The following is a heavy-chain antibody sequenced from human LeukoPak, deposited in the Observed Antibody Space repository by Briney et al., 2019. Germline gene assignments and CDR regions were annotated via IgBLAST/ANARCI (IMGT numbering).Heavy chain of an antibody. CDR1: GYTFTGYY. CDR3: ARDLGDSSSSNY. V-gene: IGHV1-2*02. D-gene: IGHD6-6*01. Sequence: ASVKVSCKASGYTFTGYYMHWVRQAPGQGLEWMGWINPNSGGTNYAQKFQGRVTMTRDMSTSTVYMELSSLRSEDTAVYYCARDLGDSSSSNYWGQGTLVTVSS. J-gene: IGHJ4*02. CDR2: INPNSGGT.